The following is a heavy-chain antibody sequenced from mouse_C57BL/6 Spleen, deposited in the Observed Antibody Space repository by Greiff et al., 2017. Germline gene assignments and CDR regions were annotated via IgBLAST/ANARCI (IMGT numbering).Heavy chain of an antibody. Sequence: EVQGVESGGGLVKPGGSLKLSCAASGFTFSDYGMHWVRQAPEKGLEWVAYISSSSSTIYYADTVKGRFTISRDNAKNTLFLQMTSLRSEDTAMYYCARGPIYYGNYGGYFDVWGTGTTVTVSS. V-gene: IGHV5-17*01. CDR3: ARGPIYYGNYGGYFDV. CDR1: GFTFSDYG. CDR2: ISSSSSTI. J-gene: IGHJ1*03. D-gene: IGHD2-1*01.